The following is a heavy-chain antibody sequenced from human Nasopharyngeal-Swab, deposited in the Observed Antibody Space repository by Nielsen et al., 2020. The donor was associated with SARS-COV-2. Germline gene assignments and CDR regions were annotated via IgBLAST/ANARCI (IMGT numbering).Heavy chain of an antibody. Sequence: GESLKISCPASGFTFSNYRMHWVRQAPGKGLVWVSRINGDGSSLNYADFVKGRFTISTDNAKSTLYLEMNSLRAEDTAVYYCAKDMLPYSSSPDYWGQGTLVTVSS. CDR1: GFTFSNYR. D-gene: IGHD6-6*01. CDR3: AKDMLPYSSSPDY. CDR2: INGDGSSL. J-gene: IGHJ4*02. V-gene: IGHV3-74*01.